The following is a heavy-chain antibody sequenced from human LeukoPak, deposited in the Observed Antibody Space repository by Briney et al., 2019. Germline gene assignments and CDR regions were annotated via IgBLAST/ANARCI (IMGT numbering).Heavy chain of an antibody. V-gene: IGHV6-1*01. CDR2: TYYRSKWYN. Sequence: SQTLSLTCALSGDSVSSNSAAWHWIRQSPSRGLEWLVRTYYRSKWYNDYAVSVKSRITINPDTSKNQFSLQLNSVTPEDTAVYYCARMVGSGYDYSDFYWYFDLWGRGTLVTVSS. CDR3: ARMVGSGYDYSDFYWYFDL. J-gene: IGHJ2*01. D-gene: IGHD5-12*01. CDR1: GDSVSSNSAA.